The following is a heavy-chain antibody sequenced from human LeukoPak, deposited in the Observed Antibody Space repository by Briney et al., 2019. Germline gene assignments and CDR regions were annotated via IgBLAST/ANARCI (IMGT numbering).Heavy chain of an antibody. CDR2: MNPNSGNT. J-gene: IGHJ4*02. V-gene: IGHV1-8*02. Sequence: ASVKVSCKASGYTFTSYDINWVRQATGQGLEWMGWMNPNSGNTGYAQKFQGRVTMTRDTSISTAYMELSRLRSDDTAVYYCANFVVIPAAMYRVAYWGQGTLVTVSS. CDR3: ANFVVIPAAMYRVAY. D-gene: IGHD2-2*01. CDR1: GYTFTSYD.